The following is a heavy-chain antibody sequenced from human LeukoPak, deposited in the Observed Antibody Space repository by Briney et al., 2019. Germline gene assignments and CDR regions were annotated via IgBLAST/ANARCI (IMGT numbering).Heavy chain of an antibody. D-gene: IGHD6-19*01. CDR1: GGSIRSSYYY. CDR2: SNDSGRN. J-gene: IGHJ6*02. CDR3: ARGGSSGWWLLEDCDGMDV. Sequence: SGTLSLSCTVSGGSIRSSYYYWGCIRQPPGKGLEWIRSSNDSGRNYSNPLLRSRVTISVGTSKNQFSLKLSSVTPADRAVYYCARGGSSGWWLLEDCDGMDVEGQGTTVTVS. V-gene: IGHV4-39*07.